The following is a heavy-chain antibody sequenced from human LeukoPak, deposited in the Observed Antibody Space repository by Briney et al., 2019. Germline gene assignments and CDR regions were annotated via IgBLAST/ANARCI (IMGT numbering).Heavy chain of an antibody. CDR2: IKSKTDGGTT. D-gene: IGHD3-10*01. Sequence: PGGSLRLSCAASGFTFSNAWMSWVRQAPGKGLEWVGRIKSKTDGGTTDYAAPVKGRFTISRDDSKNTLYLQMNSLKTEDTAVYYCTRTGRFGELFRYYYYMDVWGKGTTVTVSS. V-gene: IGHV3-15*01. J-gene: IGHJ6*03. CDR1: GFTFSNAW. CDR3: TRTGRFGELFRYYYYMDV.